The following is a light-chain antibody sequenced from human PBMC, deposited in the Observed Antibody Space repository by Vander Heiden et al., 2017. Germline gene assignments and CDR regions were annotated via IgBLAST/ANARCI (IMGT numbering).Light chain of an antibody. CDR1: SSNIGNNY. CDR2: DNN. J-gene: IGLJ2*01. Sequence: QSVLTQPPSVSAAPGQKVTISCSGSSSNIGNNYVSWYQQLPGTAPKLLIYDNNNRPSGIPDRFSGSKSATSVTLDITGLQTGDEADYYCGTWDSSLSAVVFGRGTKLTVL. V-gene: IGLV1-51*01. CDR3: GTWDSSLSAVV.